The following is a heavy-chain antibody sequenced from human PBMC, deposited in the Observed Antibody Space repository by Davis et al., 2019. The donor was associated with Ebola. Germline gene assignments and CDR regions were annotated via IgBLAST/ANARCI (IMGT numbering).Heavy chain of an antibody. CDR3: ASSVYDILTGYYGY. CDR1: GFTFSSYS. J-gene: IGHJ4*02. CDR2: IKQDGSEK. V-gene: IGHV3-7*03. D-gene: IGHD3-9*01. Sequence: GGFLRLSCAASGFTFSSYSMNWVRQAPGKGLEWVANIKQDGSEKYYVDSVKGRFTISRDNAKNSLYLQMNSLRAEDTAVYYCASSVYDILTGYYGYWGQGTLVTVSS.